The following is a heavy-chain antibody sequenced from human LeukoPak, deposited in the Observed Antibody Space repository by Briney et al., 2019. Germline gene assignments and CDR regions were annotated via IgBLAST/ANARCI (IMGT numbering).Heavy chain of an antibody. D-gene: IGHD2-2*01. Sequence: SETLSLTCTVSGGSISSYYWSWIRQPPGKGLEWIGYIYYSGSTNYNPSLKSRVTISVDTSKNQFSLKLSSVTAADTAVYYCARERTTHILYCSSTSCYRTYFDYWGQGTLVTVSS. CDR2: IYYSGST. V-gene: IGHV4-59*01. CDR3: ARERTTHILYCSSTSCYRTYFDY. J-gene: IGHJ4*02. CDR1: GGSISSYY.